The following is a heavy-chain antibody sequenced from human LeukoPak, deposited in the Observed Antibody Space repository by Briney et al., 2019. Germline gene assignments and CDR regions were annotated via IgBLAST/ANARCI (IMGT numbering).Heavy chain of an antibody. V-gene: IGHV1-69*13. CDR2: IIPIFGTA. CDR1: GGTFSSYA. J-gene: IGHJ4*02. CDR3: ARAEDYGGNYYFFDY. Sequence: ASVKVSCKASGGTFSSYAISWVRQAPGQGLEWMGGIIPIFGTANYAQKFQGRVTITADESTSTAYMELSSLRSEDTAVYYCARAEDYGGNYYFFDYWGQGTLVTVSS. D-gene: IGHD4-23*01.